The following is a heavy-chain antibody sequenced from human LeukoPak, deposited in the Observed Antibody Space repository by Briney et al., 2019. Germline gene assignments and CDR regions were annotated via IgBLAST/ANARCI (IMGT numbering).Heavy chain of an antibody. CDR1: GGSITSHY. CDR3: ARRTYYYDSSGYYYYYMDV. Sequence: SETLSLTCTVSGGSITSHYWSWIRQPPGKGLEWIGYIYYSGSTNYNPPLKSRVTISVDTSKNQFSLKLSSVTAADTAVYFCARRTYYYDSSGYYYYYMDVWGKGTTVTVSS. D-gene: IGHD3-22*01. V-gene: IGHV4-59*08. CDR2: IYYSGST. J-gene: IGHJ6*03.